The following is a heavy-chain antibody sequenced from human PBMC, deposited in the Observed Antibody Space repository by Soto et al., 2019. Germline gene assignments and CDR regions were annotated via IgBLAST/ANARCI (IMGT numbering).Heavy chain of an antibody. D-gene: IGHD6-19*01. CDR2: IYPGDSDT. CDR3: ARLLPYSSGWPSFDY. V-gene: IGHV5-51*01. Sequence: PGESLKISCKGSGYSFTSYWIGWVRQMPGKGLEWMGIIYPGDSDTRYSPSFQGQVTISADKSISTAYLQWSSLKASDTAMYYCARLLPYSSGWPSFDYWGQGTLVTVSS. CDR1: GYSFTSYW. J-gene: IGHJ4*02.